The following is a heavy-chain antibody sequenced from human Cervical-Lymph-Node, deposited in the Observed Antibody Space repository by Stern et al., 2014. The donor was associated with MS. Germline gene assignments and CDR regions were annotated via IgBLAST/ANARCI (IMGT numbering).Heavy chain of an antibody. D-gene: IGHD5-24*01. CDR3: ARLTYNYGTPDY. Sequence: QVQLQESGPGLVKPSETLSLTCTASGGSIVPYYWNWIRQPPGKGLEWIGYIYYSGTTNYNPSFESRVTMSVEKSKKQSSLMLNSGTAADTAIYYCARLTYNYGTPDYWGQGTVVAVSS. CDR1: GGSIVPYY. CDR2: IYYSGTT. J-gene: IGHJ4*02. V-gene: IGHV4-59*08.